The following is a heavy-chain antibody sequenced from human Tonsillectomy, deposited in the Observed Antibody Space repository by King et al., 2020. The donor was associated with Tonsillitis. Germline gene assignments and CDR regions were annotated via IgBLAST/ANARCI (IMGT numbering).Heavy chain of an antibody. V-gene: IGHV3-23*04. Sequence: VQLVESGGGLVQPGGSLRLSCAASGFTFSSYAMSWVRQAPGKGLEWVSAMGGSGGSTYSADSVKGRFTISRDNSKNTLYLQMNSLRAEDTALYYCAKDRGIIYNYYFDYWGQGTLVTVSS. CDR3: AKDRGIIYNYYFDY. J-gene: IGHJ4*02. D-gene: IGHD3-10*01. CDR2: MGGSGGST. CDR1: GFTFSSYA.